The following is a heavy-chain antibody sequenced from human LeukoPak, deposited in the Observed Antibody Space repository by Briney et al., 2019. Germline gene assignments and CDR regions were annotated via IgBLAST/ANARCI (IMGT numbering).Heavy chain of an antibody. CDR1: SGSISSYF. CDR3: AGGTRDYIPFDY. D-gene: IGHD4-11*01. J-gene: IGHJ4*02. Sequence: SETLSLTCTVSSGSISSYFWSWIRQPAGTGLEWIGRTHTSGSTNYNPSLKGRVALSVDTSKNQFSLKLNSVTAADTAVYYCAGGTRDYIPFDYWGQGTLVTVSS. CDR2: THTSGST. V-gene: IGHV4-4*07.